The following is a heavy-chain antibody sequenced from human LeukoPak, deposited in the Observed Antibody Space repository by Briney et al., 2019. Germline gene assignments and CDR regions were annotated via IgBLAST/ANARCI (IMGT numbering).Heavy chain of an antibody. CDR1: GFTFDDYG. V-gene: IGHV3-20*04. Sequence: GGSLRLSCAASGFTFDDYGMSWVRQAPGKGLEWVSGINWNGGSTGYADSVKGRFTISRDNAKNSLYLQMNSLRAEDTALYYCARAPYSSSWGDGFDPRGQGTLVTVSS. D-gene: IGHD6-13*01. J-gene: IGHJ5*02. CDR2: INWNGGST. CDR3: ARAPYSSSWGDGFDP.